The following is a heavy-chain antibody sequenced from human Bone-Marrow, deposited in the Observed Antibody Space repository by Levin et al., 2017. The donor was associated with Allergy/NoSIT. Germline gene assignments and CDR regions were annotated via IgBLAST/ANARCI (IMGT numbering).Heavy chain of an antibody. V-gene: IGHV1-46*01. Sequence: GESLKISCKASGYTFTSYYMHWVRQAPGQGLEWMGIINPSGGSTSYAQKFQGRVTMTRDTSTSTVYMELSSLRSEDTAVYYCARVLRYYDSSGYCLGYWGQGALVTVSS. J-gene: IGHJ4*02. CDR1: GYTFTSYY. CDR2: INPSGGST. D-gene: IGHD3-22*01. CDR3: ARVLRYYDSSGYCLGY.